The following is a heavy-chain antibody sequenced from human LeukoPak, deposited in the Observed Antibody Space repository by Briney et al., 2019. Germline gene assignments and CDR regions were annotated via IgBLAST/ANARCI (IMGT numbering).Heavy chain of an antibody. CDR3: ARRILSSGIAVAGIEFDY. CDR2: IYYSGST. J-gene: IGHJ4*02. D-gene: IGHD6-19*01. V-gene: IGHV4-39*07. CDR1: GGSISSSSYY. Sequence: SETLSLTCTVSGGSISSSSYYWGWIRQPPGKGLEWIGSIYYSGSTYYNPSLKSRVTISVDTSKNQFSLKLSSVTAADTAVYYCARRILSSGIAVAGIEFDYWDQGTLVTVSS.